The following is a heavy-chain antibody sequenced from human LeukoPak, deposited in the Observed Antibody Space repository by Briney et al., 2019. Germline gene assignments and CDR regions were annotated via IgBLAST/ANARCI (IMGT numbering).Heavy chain of an antibody. V-gene: IGHV4-59*01. D-gene: IGHD4-11*01. Sequence: PSETLSLTCTVAGGSISSYYWSWIRQPPGKGLEWIGYIYYSGSTNYNPSLKSRVTISVDTSKNQFSLKLSCVTAADTAVYYCARVGDDYSNYYFDYWGQGTLVTVSS. CDR3: ARVGDDYSNYYFDY. CDR2: IYYSGST. CDR1: GGSISSYY. J-gene: IGHJ4*02.